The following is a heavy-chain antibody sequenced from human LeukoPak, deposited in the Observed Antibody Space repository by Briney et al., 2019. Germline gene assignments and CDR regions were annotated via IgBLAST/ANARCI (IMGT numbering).Heavy chain of an antibody. CDR3: ARAYYDFWSGYSGIFDY. D-gene: IGHD3-3*01. V-gene: IGHV4-59*01. CDR2: IYYSGST. Sequence: SETLPLTCTVSGGSISSYYWSWIRQPPGKGLEWIGYIYYSGSTNYNPSLKSRVTISVDTSKNQFSLKLSSVTAADTAVYYCARAYYDFWSGYSGIFDYWGQGTLVTVSS. CDR1: GGSISSYY. J-gene: IGHJ4*02.